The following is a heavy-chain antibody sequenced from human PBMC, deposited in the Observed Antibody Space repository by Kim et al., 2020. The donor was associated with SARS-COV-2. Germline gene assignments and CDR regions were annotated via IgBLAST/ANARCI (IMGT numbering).Heavy chain of an antibody. V-gene: IGHV1-69*01. D-gene: IGHD5-12*01. CDR2: A. CDR3: ARGYSGYANDY. J-gene: IGHJ4*02. Sequence: ANYAQKFQGRVTITADESTSTAYMELSSLRSEDTAVYYCARGYSGYANDYWGQGTLVTVSS.